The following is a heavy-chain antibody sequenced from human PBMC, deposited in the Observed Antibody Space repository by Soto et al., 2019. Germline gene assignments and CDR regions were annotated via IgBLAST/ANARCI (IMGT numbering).Heavy chain of an antibody. J-gene: IGHJ4*02. CDR1: GFTFSNAW. V-gene: IGHV3-15*01. CDR2: IKSKTDGGTT. CDR3: TTDRDGYCSGGSCYPEDY. D-gene: IGHD2-15*01. Sequence: SLRLSCAASGFTFSNAWMSWVRQAPGKGLEWVGRIKSKTDGGTTDYAAPVKGRFTISRDDSKNTLYLQMNSLKTEDTAVYYCTTDRDGYCSGGSCYPEDYWGQGTLVTVSS.